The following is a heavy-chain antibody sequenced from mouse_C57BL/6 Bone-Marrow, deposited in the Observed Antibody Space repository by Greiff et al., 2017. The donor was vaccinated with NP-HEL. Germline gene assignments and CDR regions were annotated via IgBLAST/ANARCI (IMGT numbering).Heavy chain of an antibody. J-gene: IGHJ3*01. V-gene: IGHV1-81*01. D-gene: IGHD2-5*01. Sequence: QVQLQQSGAELARPGASVKLSCKASGYTFTSYGISWVKQRTGQGLEWIGEIYPRSGNTYYNEKFKGKATLTADKSSSTAYMDLRSLTSEDSAVYFCAREDYYSNPFAYWGQGTLVTVSA. CDR1: GYTFTSYG. CDR3: AREDYYSNPFAY. CDR2: IYPRSGNT.